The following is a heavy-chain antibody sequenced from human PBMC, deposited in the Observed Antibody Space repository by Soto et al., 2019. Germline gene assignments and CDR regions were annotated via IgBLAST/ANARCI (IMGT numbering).Heavy chain of an antibody. D-gene: IGHD5-12*01. Sequence: LRLSCSASGFIFTNYAMNWVRQAPGKGLEWVSVIGGRGNSAYYADSVQGRFTISRDNSKNTLSLQMSSLTADDTAIYYCVREGRGSFDFWGRGTMVTVSS. CDR1: GFIFTNYA. CDR2: IGGRGNSA. CDR3: VREGRGSFDF. V-gene: IGHV3-23*01. J-gene: IGHJ3*01.